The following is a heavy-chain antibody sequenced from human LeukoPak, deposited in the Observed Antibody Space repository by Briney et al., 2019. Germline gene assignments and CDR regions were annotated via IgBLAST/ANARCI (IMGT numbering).Heavy chain of an antibody. CDR2: INPNSGGT. Sequence: ASVKVSCKASGYTFTGYYMHWVRQAPGQGLEWMGWINPNSGGTNYALKFQGRVTMTRDTSISTAYMELSRLRSDDTAVYYCAREDIAAAVNFDYWGQGTLVTVSS. V-gene: IGHV1-2*02. J-gene: IGHJ4*02. D-gene: IGHD6-13*01. CDR3: AREDIAAAVNFDY. CDR1: GYTFTGYY.